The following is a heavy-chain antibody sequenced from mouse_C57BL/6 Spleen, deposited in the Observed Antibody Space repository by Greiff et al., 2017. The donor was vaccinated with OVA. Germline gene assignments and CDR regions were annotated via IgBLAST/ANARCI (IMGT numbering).Heavy chain of an antibody. CDR3: ARGGYYYGSIGYAMDY. V-gene: IGHV1-50*01. Sequence: VQLQQPGAELVKPGASVKLSCKASGYTFTSYWMQWVKQRPGKGLEWIGEIDPSDSYTNYNQKFKGKATLTVDTSVSTAYMQISSLTSEDSAVYYCARGGYYYGSIGYAMDYWGQGTSVTVSS. CDR2: IDPSDSYT. CDR1: GYTFTSYW. D-gene: IGHD1-1*01. J-gene: IGHJ4*01.